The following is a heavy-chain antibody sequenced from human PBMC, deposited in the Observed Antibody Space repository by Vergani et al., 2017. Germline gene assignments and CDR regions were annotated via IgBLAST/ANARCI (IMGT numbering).Heavy chain of an antibody. Sequence: QVQLQESGPGLVKPSQTLSLTCTVSGGSFSTGGQSWTWLRQSAGKGLEWIGRIYTSGATNYNPSLRSRAIMSVDASKNQFSLKLSSVTAADTAVYYCARAYCGGDGYHWYYYYGMDVWGQGTTVTVSS. CDR2: IYTSGAT. CDR1: GGSFSTGGQS. J-gene: IGHJ6*02. V-gene: IGHV4-61*02. D-gene: IGHD2-21*02. CDR3: ARAYCGGDGYHWYYYYGMDV.